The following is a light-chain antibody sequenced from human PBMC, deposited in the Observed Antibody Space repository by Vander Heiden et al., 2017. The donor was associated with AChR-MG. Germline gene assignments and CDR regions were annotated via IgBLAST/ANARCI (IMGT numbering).Light chain of an antibody. CDR3: QAWDSSTVV. Sequence: SYALTQPPSVSVAPGRPASITCSGDKLGDKYACWYQQKPGQSPVLVIYQDSKRPAGIPERFSGSNSGNTATLTISGTQAMDEADYYCQAWDSSTVVFGGGTKLTVL. V-gene: IGLV3-1*01. CDR1: KLGDKY. CDR2: QDS. J-gene: IGLJ2*01.